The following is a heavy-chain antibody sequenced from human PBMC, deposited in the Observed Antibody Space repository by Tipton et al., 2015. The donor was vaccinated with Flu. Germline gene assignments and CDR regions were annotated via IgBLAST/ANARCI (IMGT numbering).Heavy chain of an antibody. CDR1: GFTFSSYE. D-gene: IGHD4-17*01. J-gene: IGHJ6*02. V-gene: IGHV3-48*03. CDR3: ASYYGDHNYYYYYGMDV. CDR2: FSSSGSTI. Sequence: SLRLSCAASGFTFSSYEMNWVRQAPGKGLEWVSYFSSSGSTIYYADSVKGRFTISRDNAKNSLYLQMNSLRAEDTAVYYCASYYGDHNYYYYYGMDVWGQGTTVTVSS.